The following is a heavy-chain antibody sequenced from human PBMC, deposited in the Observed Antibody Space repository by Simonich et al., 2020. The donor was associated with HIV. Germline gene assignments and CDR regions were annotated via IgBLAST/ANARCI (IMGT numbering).Heavy chain of an antibody. CDR3: AREGNSGYDRGWFDP. Sequence: QVQLQQWGAGLLKPSETLSLTCAVYGGSFSGYYWSWIRQPPGKGLEWIGEINHSGSTNYNPSLKSRVTISVDTSKNQFSLKLSSVTAADTAVYYCAREGNSGYDRGWFDPWGQGNLVTASS. CDR2: INHSGST. D-gene: IGHD5-12*01. V-gene: IGHV4-34*01. J-gene: IGHJ5*02. CDR1: GGSFSGYY.